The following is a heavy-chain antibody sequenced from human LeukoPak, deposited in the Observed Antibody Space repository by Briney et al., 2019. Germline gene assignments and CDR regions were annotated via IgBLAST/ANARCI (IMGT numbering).Heavy chain of an antibody. CDR1: GFTFSSYS. CDR3: ARDPPRARSGFCLDY. V-gene: IGHV3-21*01. Sequence: GGSLRLSCAASGFTFSSYSLNWVRQAPGKGLEWVSSISSSSTYMFYADSVKGRFTISRDNAKNSLHLQMNSLRAEDTAVYYCARDPPRARSGFCLDYWGQGTLVTVSS. CDR2: ISSSSTYM. J-gene: IGHJ4*02. D-gene: IGHD3-22*01.